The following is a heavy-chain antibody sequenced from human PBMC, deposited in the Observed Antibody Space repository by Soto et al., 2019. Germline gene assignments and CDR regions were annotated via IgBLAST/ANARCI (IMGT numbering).Heavy chain of an antibody. D-gene: IGHD3-10*01. CDR3: AKEPIYGSGSPDRYRYFDY. V-gene: IGHV3-23*01. Sequence: QPGGSLRLSCAASGFTFSNYGMTWVRQAPGKGLDWVSRISGSCGTTYYADSVKGRFTISRDNSKNTLCLQMNSLRAEDTAVYYCAKEPIYGSGSPDRYRYFDYWGQGTLVTVSS. CDR2: ISGSCGTT. J-gene: IGHJ4*02. CDR1: GFTFSNYG.